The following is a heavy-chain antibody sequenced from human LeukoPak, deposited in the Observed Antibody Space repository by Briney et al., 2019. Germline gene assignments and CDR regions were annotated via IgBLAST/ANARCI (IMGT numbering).Heavy chain of an antibody. CDR2: INPNSGGT. Sequence: ASVKVSCKASGYTFTGYYMHWVRQAPGQGLEWMGWINPNSGGTNYAQKFQGRVTMTRDTSISTAHMELSRLRSDDTAVYYCAREGYCSSTSCYRFDPWGQGTLVTVSS. CDR1: GYTFTGYY. J-gene: IGHJ5*02. CDR3: AREGYCSSTSCYRFDP. D-gene: IGHD2-2*02. V-gene: IGHV1-2*02.